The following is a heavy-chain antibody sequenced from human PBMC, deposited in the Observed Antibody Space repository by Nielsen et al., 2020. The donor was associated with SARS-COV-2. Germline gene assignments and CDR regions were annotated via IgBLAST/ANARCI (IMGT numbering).Heavy chain of an antibody. CDR1: GLTFSTYS. V-gene: IGHV3-21*01. J-gene: IGHJ4*02. CDR2: ISASGSYK. CDR3: ATDQYCPNGICSSGGRDY. Sequence: GESLKISCAASGLTFSTYSIMWVRQAPGKGLEWVSHISASGSYKYYADSVKGRFTISRDNAKNSVYLQMNSLRAEDTAVYYCATDQYCPNGICSSGGRDYWGQGTRVAVSS. D-gene: IGHD2-8*01.